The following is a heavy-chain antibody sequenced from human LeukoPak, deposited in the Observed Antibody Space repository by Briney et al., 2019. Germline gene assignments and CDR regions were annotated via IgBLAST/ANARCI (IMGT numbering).Heavy chain of an antibody. Sequence: SETLSLTCTVSGGSISTDNCYWGWIRQPPGKGLEWIGSIYYNGNTYYDPSLKSRVTISVDTSKNQFSLKVNSVTAADTAVYYCARDGHRDILTGYFQDWGQGTLVTVSS. V-gene: IGHV4-39*07. CDR3: ARDGHRDILTGYFQD. D-gene: IGHD3-9*01. CDR2: IYYNGNT. J-gene: IGHJ1*01. CDR1: GGSISTDNCY.